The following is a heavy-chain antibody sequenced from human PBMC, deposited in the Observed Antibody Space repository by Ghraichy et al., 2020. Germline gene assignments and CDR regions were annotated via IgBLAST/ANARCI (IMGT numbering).Heavy chain of an antibody. J-gene: IGHJ4*02. Sequence: ESLNISCAVYGESLSTQYWSWIRQPPGKGLEWIGETNHRGKTNYNTSLKSRVTISVDTSKNQFSLKLTSVTAADTTVYYCASLRYWGQGALVTVSS. CDR2: TNHRGKT. CDR3: ASLRY. V-gene: IGHV4-34*01. CDR1: GESLSTQY.